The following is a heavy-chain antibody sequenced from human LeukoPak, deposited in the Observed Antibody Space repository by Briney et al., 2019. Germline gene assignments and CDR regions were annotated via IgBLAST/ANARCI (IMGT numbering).Heavy chain of an antibody. CDR3: ARKTDSGGQGDY. CDR1: GFTVSVNY. Sequence: GGSLRLSCAAFGFTVSVNYMSWVRQAPGKGLECVSVIYSGGNTYYADSVKGRFTISRDNSKNTLYLQMNSLRAEDTAVYYCARKTDSGGQGDYWGPGTLDTVSS. D-gene: IGHD3-22*01. V-gene: IGHV3-66*01. CDR2: IYSGGNT. J-gene: IGHJ4*02.